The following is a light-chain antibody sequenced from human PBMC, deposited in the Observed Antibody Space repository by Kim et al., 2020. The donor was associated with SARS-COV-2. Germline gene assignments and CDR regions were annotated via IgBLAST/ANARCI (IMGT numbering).Light chain of an antibody. CDR1: QGISSY. V-gene: IGKV1-8*01. Sequence: YASTGDRVTITCRASQGISSYLAWYQQKPGKAPKLLIYAASTLQSGVPSRFSGSGSGTDFTLTISCLQSEDFATYYCQQYYSYPTFGQGTKVDIK. CDR2: AAS. J-gene: IGKJ1*01. CDR3: QQYYSYPT.